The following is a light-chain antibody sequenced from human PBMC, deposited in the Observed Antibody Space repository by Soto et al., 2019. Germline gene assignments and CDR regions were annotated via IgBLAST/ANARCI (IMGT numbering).Light chain of an antibody. CDR3: QQYNNGPPLT. Sequence: EIVMTQSPAPLSVSPGERATLSCRVSQSVSGNLAWYQQKPGQAPRRLIYGASTRATGIPARFSGSGSGTEFTLTISSLQSEDFAVYCCQQYNNGPPLTFGGGTKVEIK. CDR1: QSVSGN. J-gene: IGKJ4*01. CDR2: GAS. V-gene: IGKV3-15*01.